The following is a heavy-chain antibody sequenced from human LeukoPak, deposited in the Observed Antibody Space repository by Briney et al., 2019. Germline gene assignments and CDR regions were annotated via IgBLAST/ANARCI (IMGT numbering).Heavy chain of an antibody. CDR2: IYHSGST. D-gene: IGHD6-19*01. CDR1: GYSISSGYY. Sequence: PSETLSLTCAVSGYSISSGYYWGWIRHPPGRALEWIGSIYHSGSTYYNPSLKSRVTISVDTSKNQFSLKLSSVTAADTAVYYCATSIAVAGTLDYWGQGTLVTVSS. J-gene: IGHJ4*02. V-gene: IGHV4-38-2*01. CDR3: ATSIAVAGTLDY.